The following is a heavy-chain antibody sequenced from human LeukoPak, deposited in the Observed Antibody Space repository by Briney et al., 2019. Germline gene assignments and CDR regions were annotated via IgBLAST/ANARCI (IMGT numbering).Heavy chain of an antibody. V-gene: IGHV3-23*01. D-gene: IGHD3-22*01. CDR2: ISGSGGST. J-gene: IGHJ4*02. CDR3: AKDAHYDPNFSPIDY. Sequence: GGSLRLSCAASGFTFSSYAMSWVRQAPGKGLEWVSAISGSGGSTYYADSVKGRFTISRDNSKNTLYLQMNSLRAEGTAVYYCAKDAHYDPNFSPIDYWGQGTLVTVSS. CDR1: GFTFSSYA.